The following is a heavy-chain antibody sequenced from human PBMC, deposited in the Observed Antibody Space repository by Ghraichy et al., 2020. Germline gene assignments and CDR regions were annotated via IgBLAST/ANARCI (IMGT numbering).Heavy chain of an antibody. CDR3: AKADSSSYYYYGMDV. V-gene: IGHV3-23*01. Sequence: GESLNISCAASGFTFSSYAMSWVRQAPGKGLEWVSAISGSGGSTYYADSVKGRFTISRDNSKNTLYLQMNSLRAEDTAVYYCAKADSSSYYYYGMDVWGQGSTVTVSS. CDR2: ISGSGGST. CDR1: GFTFSSYA. D-gene: IGHD6-13*01. J-gene: IGHJ6*02.